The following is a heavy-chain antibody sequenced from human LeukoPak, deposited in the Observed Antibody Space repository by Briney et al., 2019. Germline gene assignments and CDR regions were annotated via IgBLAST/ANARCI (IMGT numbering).Heavy chain of an antibody. D-gene: IGHD2-2*01. V-gene: IGHV3-11*04. J-gene: IGHJ5*02. CDR3: ARGGHQLLSSANWFDP. CDR1: GFTFSDYY. CDR2: ISSSGSTI. Sequence: GGSLRLSCAASGFTFSDYYMSWIRQAPGKGLEWVSYISSSGSTIYYADSVKGRFTISRDNAKNSLYLQMNSLRAEDTAVYYCARGGHQLLSSANWFDPWGQGTLVTVSS.